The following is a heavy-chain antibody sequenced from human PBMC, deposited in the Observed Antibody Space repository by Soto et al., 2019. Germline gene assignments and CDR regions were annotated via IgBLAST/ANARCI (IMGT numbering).Heavy chain of an antibody. J-gene: IGHJ4*02. D-gene: IGHD2-8*01. CDR3: ARALRGYCTNGVCYTSFDY. CDR2: IDQDGSET. Sequence: GGSLRLSCAASGFRFSTYWMSWVRQAPGKGLEWVANIDQDGSETYYVDSVKGRFTISRDNAENSLYVQLNSLRAEDTAVYYCARALRGYCTNGVCYTSFDYWGQGALVNVS. V-gene: IGHV3-7*01. CDR1: GFRFSTYW.